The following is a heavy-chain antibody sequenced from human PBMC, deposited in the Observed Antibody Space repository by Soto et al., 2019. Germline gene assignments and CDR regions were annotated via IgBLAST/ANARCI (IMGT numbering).Heavy chain of an antibody. CDR2: INHSGST. V-gene: IGHV4-34*01. CDR3: ARGLRRYFIDY. Sequence: QVQLQQWGAGRLKPSETLSLTCAVYGGSFSGYYWSWIRQPPGKGLEWIGEINHSGSTNYNPSLKSRVTISVDTSKNQFSLKLSSVTAADTAVYYCARGLRRYFIDYWGQGTLVTVSS. D-gene: IGHD1-1*01. J-gene: IGHJ4*02. CDR1: GGSFSGYY.